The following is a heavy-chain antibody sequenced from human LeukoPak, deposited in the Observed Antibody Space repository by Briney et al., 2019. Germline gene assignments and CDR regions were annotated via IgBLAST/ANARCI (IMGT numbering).Heavy chain of an antibody. CDR3: ARESTGSSDRAFDI. CDR1: GGSTSNYF. V-gene: IGHV4-4*07. Sequence: SETLSLTCNVTGGSTSNYFWSWIRQPAGKGLEWKGLEWIGRIHTSGTTNYNSSLKSRITMSVDTSKNQFSLILNSVSAADTAIYYCARESTGSSDRAFDIWGPGTRVTVSS. J-gene: IGHJ3*02. D-gene: IGHD3-10*01. CDR2: IHTSGTT.